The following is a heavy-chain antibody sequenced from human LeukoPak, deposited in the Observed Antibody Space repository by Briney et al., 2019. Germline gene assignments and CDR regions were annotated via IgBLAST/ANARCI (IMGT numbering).Heavy chain of an antibody. CDR1: GGSISSSNW. J-gene: IGHJ4*02. Sequence: SETLSLTCAVSGGSISSSNWWSWVRPPPGKGLEWIGEIYHSGSTNYNPSLKSRVTISVDKSKNQFSLKLSSVTAADTAVYHCARFSGVRGVIPYFDYWGQGTLVTVSS. CDR2: IYHSGST. V-gene: IGHV4-4*02. CDR3: ARFSGVRGVIPYFDY. D-gene: IGHD3-10*01.